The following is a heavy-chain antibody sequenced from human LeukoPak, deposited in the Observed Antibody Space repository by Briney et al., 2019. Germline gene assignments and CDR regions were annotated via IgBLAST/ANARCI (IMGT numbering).Heavy chain of an antibody. V-gene: IGHV4-39*01. J-gene: IGHJ5*02. Sequence: SETLSLTCTVSGGSISSSSYYWGWIRQPPGKGLEWIGSIYYSGSTYYDPSLKSRVTISVDTSKNQFSLKLSSVTAADTAVYYCARAMDWFDPWGQGTLVTVSS. CDR1: GGSISSSSYY. CDR3: ARAMDWFDP. CDR2: IYYSGST. D-gene: IGHD5-18*01.